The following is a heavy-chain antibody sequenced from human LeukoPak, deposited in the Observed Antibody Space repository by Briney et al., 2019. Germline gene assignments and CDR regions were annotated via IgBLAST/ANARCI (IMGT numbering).Heavy chain of an antibody. V-gene: IGHV4-59*08. J-gene: IGHJ4*02. CDR3: ARPSFPLIDGDYDR. Sequence: SETLSLTCTVSGGSISSYYWSWIRQPPGKGLEWIGYIYYSGSTYYNPSLKSRVTISVDTSKNQFSLKLSSVTAADTAVYYCARPSFPLIDGDYDRWGQGTLVTVSS. CDR2: IYYSGST. CDR1: GGSISSYY. D-gene: IGHD4-17*01.